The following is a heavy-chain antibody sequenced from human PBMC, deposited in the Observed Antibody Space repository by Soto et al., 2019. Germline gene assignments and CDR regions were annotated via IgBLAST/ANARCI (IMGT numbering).Heavy chain of an antibody. Sequence: GESLKISCNGSGYSFTSYWISWVRQMPGKGLEWMGRIDPSDSYTNYSPSFQGHVTIAADKSISTAYLQWSSLKASDTAMYYCARHLSYYGSGSYYPDYWGQGTRGTVS. V-gene: IGHV5-10-1*01. D-gene: IGHD3-10*01. J-gene: IGHJ4*02. CDR2: IDPSDSYT. CDR3: ARHLSYYGSGSYYPDY. CDR1: GYSFTSYW.